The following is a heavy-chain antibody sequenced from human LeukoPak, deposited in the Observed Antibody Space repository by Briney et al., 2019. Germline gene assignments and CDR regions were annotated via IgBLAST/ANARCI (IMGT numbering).Heavy chain of an antibody. D-gene: IGHD1-26*01. Sequence: GGSLRLSCATSGFTFSTSGMHWVRQAPGKGLEWVAFIRYDGSNTYHADSVKGRFTISRDNAKNSLYLQMNSLRAEDTAVYYCARPYRRGSWDIGYWGQGTLVTVSS. CDR3: ARPYRRGSWDIGY. J-gene: IGHJ4*02. CDR1: GFTFSTSG. CDR2: IRYDGSNT. V-gene: IGHV3-30*02.